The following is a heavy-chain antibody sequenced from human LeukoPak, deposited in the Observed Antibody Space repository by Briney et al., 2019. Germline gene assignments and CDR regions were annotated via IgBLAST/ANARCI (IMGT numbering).Heavy chain of an antibody. J-gene: IGHJ5*02. V-gene: IGHV4-38-2*02. CDR2: IYHSGST. CDR3: ARGQARLAWFDP. CDR1: GYSISSGYY. D-gene: IGHD6-19*01. Sequence: SETLSLTCTVSGYSISSGYYWGWIRQPPGKGLEWIGSIYHSGSTYYNPSLKSRVTMSLDTSKNQFSLRPRSVTAADTAVYYCARGQARLAWFDPWGQGTLVTVSS.